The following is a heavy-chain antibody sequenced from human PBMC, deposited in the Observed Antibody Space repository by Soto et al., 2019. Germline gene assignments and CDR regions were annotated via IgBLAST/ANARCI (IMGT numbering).Heavy chain of an antibody. Sequence: PSETLSLTCAVYGGSFSGYYWSWIRQAPGKGLEWIGEINHSGSTNYNPSLKSRVTISVDTSKNQFSLKLSPVTAADTAVYYCARGPRGITMVRGVFYYYYYYMDVWGKGTTVTVSS. J-gene: IGHJ6*03. D-gene: IGHD3-10*01. CDR3: ARGPRGITMVRGVFYYYYYYMDV. CDR2: INHSGST. V-gene: IGHV4-34*01. CDR1: GGSFSGYY.